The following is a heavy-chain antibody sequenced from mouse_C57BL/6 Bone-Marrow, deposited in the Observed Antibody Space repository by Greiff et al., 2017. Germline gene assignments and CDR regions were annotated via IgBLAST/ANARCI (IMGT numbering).Heavy chain of an antibody. CDR3: ARSQFITTVVADAMDY. J-gene: IGHJ4*01. Sequence: EVQVVESGPVLVKPGASVKMSCKASGYTFTDYYMNWVKQSHGKSLEWIGVINPYNGGTSYNQKFKGKATLTVDKSSSTAYMELNSLTSEDSAVYYCARSQFITTVVADAMDYWGQGTSVTVSS. CDR1: GYTFTDYY. CDR2: INPYNGGT. D-gene: IGHD1-1*01. V-gene: IGHV1-19*01.